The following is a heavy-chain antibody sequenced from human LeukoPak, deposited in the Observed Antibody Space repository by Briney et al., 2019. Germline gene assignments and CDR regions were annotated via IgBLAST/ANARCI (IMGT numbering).Heavy chain of an antibody. J-gene: IGHJ4*02. CDR1: GFTFSSYS. D-gene: IGHD6-13*01. CDR2: ISSSSSYI. Sequence: GGSLRLSCAASGFTFSSYSMNWVRQAPGKGLEWVSSISSSSSYIYYADSVKGRFTISRDNAKNSLYLQMNSLRAEDTAVYYCARDPGIAAAGTGDYWGQGTLVTVSS. V-gene: IGHV3-21*01. CDR3: ARDPGIAAAGTGDY.